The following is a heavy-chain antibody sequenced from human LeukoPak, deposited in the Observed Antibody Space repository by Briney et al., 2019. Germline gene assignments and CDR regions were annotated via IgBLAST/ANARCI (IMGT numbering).Heavy chain of an antibody. D-gene: IGHD2/OR15-2a*01. CDR3: ARGRRLLTRAPTPNLDY. CDR2: IKQDGSEK. V-gene: IGHV3-7*01. Sequence: GGSLRLSCAASGFNFGSNWMSWVRQAPGKGLEWVANIKQDGSEKYYVDSVKGRFTISRDNAKNSLYLQMNSLRAEDTAVYYCARGRRLLTRAPTPNLDYWGQGTLVTVSS. CDR1: GFNFGSNW. J-gene: IGHJ4*02.